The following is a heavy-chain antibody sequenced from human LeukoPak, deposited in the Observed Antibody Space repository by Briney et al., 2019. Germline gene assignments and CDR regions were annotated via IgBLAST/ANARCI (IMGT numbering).Heavy chain of an antibody. CDR1: GYTFTSYY. V-gene: IGHV1-46*01. CDR3: ARDPDSSGYHDAFDI. Sequence: ASVEVSCKASGYTFTSYYMHWVRQAPGQGLEWMGIINPSGGSTSYAQKFQGRVTMTRDTSTSTVYMELSSLRSEDTAVYYCARDPDSSGYHDAFDIWGQGTMVTVSS. D-gene: IGHD3-22*01. CDR2: INPSGGST. J-gene: IGHJ3*02.